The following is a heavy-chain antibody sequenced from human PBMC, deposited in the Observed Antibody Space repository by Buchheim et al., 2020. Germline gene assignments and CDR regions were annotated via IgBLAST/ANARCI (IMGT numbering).Heavy chain of an antibody. CDR3: AKDRGYYDSSGYYSGMRGYYYGMDV. V-gene: IGHV3-43D*03. CDR1: GFTFDDYA. Sequence: EVQLVESGGVVVQPGGSLRLSCAASGFTFDDYAMHWVRQAPGKGLEWVSLISWDGGSTYYADSGKGRFTISRDNSKNSLYLQMNSLRAEDTALYYCAKDRGYYDSSGYYSGMRGYYYGMDVWGQGTT. CDR2: ISWDGGST. D-gene: IGHD3-22*01. J-gene: IGHJ6*02.